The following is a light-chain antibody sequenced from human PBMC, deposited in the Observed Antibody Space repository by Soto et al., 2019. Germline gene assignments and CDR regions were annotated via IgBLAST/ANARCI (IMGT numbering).Light chain of an antibody. Sequence: QSVLTQPPSASGTPGRRVVISCSGSSSNIGSNTVNWYQQLPGTAPKLLIYSNNHRPSGVPDRFSGSKSSTSASLAISGLQSDDEADYYCAAWDDSVNGYVFATGTKVTVL. V-gene: IGLV1-44*01. J-gene: IGLJ1*01. CDR2: SNN. CDR1: SSNIGSNT. CDR3: AAWDDSVNGYV.